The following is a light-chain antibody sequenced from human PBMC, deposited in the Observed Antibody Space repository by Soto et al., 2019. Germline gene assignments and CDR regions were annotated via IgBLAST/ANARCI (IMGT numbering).Light chain of an antibody. J-gene: IGLJ1*01. CDR3: NSDTDTKSIA. Sequence: QSVLTQSPSASGSPGQSVTISCTGTSSDIGGYNSVSWYQQHPGKAPKVMIYDVTKRPSGVPDPFSGSKSGNTASLTVSALQAEDEADYYCNSDTDTKSIAFGTGTKVTVL. CDR1: SSDIGGYNS. V-gene: IGLV2-8*01. CDR2: DVT.